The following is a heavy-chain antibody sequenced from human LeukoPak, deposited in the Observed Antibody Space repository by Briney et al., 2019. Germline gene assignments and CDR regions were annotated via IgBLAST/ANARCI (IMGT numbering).Heavy chain of an antibody. D-gene: IGHD4-11*01. CDR3: ARDRESESDSEGDY. Sequence: AGGSLRLSCSASEFTFSRFWMSWVRQAPGKGLEYVALIKQGGSEIYHMDSVKGRFTISRDDATNSLYLQMNSLRVEDTALYYCARDRESESDSEGDYWGQGTLVTVSS. V-gene: IGHV3-7*01. CDR1: EFTFSRFW. J-gene: IGHJ4*02. CDR2: IKQGGSEI.